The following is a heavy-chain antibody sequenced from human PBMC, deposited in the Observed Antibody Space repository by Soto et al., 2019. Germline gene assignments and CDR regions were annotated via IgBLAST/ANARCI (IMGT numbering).Heavy chain of an antibody. Sequence: ASVKVSCKASAYTFTSYDINWVRQATGQGLEWMGWMNPNSGNTGYAQKFQGRVTMTRNTSISTAYMELSSLRSEDTAVYYCARAYCGGDCYPPYGMDVWGQGTTVTDSS. J-gene: IGHJ6*02. CDR2: MNPNSGNT. V-gene: IGHV1-8*01. CDR1: AYTFTSYD. CDR3: ARAYCGGDCYPPYGMDV. D-gene: IGHD2-21*02.